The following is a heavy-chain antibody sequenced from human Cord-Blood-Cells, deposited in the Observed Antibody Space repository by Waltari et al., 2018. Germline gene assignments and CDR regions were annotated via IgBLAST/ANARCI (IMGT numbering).Heavy chain of an antibody. CDR3: ARHYRPMYYYDSSGYYVEYFQH. V-gene: IGHV1-69*01. Sequence: QVQLVQSGAEVKKPGSSVKVSCKASGGTFSSYAISWVRHAPGQGLEWMGGIIPIFGTTNYAQKFQGRVTITADESTSTAYMELSSLRSEDTAVYYCARHYRPMYYYDSSGYYVEYFQHWGQGTLVTVSS. D-gene: IGHD3-22*01. CDR1: GGTFSSYA. J-gene: IGHJ1*01. CDR2: IIPIFGTT.